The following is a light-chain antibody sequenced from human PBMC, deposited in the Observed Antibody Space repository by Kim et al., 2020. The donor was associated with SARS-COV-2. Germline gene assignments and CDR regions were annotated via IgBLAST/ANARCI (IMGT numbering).Light chain of an antibody. CDR2: DVS. CDR3: SSYTSSSTWV. J-gene: IGLJ3*02. V-gene: IGLV2-14*03. CDR1: STDVGGYKY. Sequence: GHSIPISSTGTSTDVGGYKYISWYQQPPGKDPKLIIYDVSNRPSGVSNRFSGSKSGNTASLTISGLQAEDEADYYCSSYTSSSTWVFGGGTQLTVL.